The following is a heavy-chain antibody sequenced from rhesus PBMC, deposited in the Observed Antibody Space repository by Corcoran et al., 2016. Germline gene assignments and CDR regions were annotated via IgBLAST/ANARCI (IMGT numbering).Heavy chain of an antibody. D-gene: IGHD2-21*01. CDR1: GASFTSDW. CDR3: TRAPSGWGAAY. CDR2: INGDSGTT. V-gene: IGHV4-80*01. J-gene: IGHJ4*01. Sequence: QVQLQESGPGLVKPSETLSLTCTVSGASFTSDWWSWIRQSPGKGLEWLGEINGDSGTTNYHPSFKSRITISKDASKNQFSLNLNSVTAADTAMYYCTRAPSGWGAAYWGQGVLVTVSS.